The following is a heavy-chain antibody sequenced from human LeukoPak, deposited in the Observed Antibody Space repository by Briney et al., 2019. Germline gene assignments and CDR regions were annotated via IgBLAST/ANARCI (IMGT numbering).Heavy chain of an antibody. J-gene: IGHJ4*02. CDR1: GYTFTGYY. V-gene: IGHV1-2*02. CDR3: ATDYSDYTLDY. D-gene: IGHD4-11*01. Sequence: GASVKVSCKASGYTFTGYYMHWVRQAPGQGLEWMGWINPNSGGTSYAQKFQGRVTMTRDTSISTAYMELRRLRSEDTAVYYCATDYSDYTLDYWGQGTLVTVSS. CDR2: INPNSGGT.